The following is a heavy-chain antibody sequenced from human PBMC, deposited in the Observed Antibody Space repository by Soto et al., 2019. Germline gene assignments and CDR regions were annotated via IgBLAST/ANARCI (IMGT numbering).Heavy chain of an antibody. CDR1: GFTVSSNY. J-gene: IGHJ4*02. D-gene: IGHD1-26*01. Sequence: EVQLVESGGGLVKPGGSLRLSCAASGFTVSSNYMSWVRQAPGKGLEWVSLIYTGGTTYYADSVKGRFTISRDNSKNTLYLQMNSLTPEDTAVYYCARGEWELLGRGQGTLVIVSS. CDR3: ARGEWELLG. CDR2: IYTGGTT. V-gene: IGHV3-53*01.